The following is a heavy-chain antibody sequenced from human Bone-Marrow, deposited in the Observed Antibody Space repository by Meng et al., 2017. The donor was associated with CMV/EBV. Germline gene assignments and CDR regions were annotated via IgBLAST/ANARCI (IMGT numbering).Heavy chain of an antibody. CDR1: GLTFSSYE. CDR3: ARALDIVVVPSRLGLDY. Sequence: GESLKISCAASGLTFSSYEMNWVRQAPGKGLEWVSYISSSGSTIYYADSVKGRFTISRDNAKNSLYLQMNSLRAEDTAVYYCARALDIVVVPSRLGLDYWGQGTRVTVSS. D-gene: IGHD2-2*03. J-gene: IGHJ4*02. CDR2: ISSSGSTI. V-gene: IGHV3-48*03.